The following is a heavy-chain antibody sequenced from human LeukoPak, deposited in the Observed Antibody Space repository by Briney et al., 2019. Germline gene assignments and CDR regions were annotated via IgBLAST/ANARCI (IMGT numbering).Heavy chain of an antibody. V-gene: IGHV3-23*01. D-gene: IGHD3-3*01. Sequence: HPGGSLRLSCAASGFTFSSYAMSWVRQAPGKGLEWVSAISGSGGSTYYADSVKGRFTISRDNSKNTLYLQMNSLRAEDTAVYYCATTYYDFWSGYYTGFGTNFDYWGQGTLVTVSS. CDR2: ISGSGGST. CDR3: ATTYYDFWSGYYTGFGTNFDY. CDR1: GFTFSSYA. J-gene: IGHJ4*02.